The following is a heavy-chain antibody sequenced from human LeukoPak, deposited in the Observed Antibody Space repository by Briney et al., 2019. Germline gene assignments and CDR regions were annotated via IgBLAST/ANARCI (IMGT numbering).Heavy chain of an antibody. D-gene: IGHD6-13*01. J-gene: IGHJ4*02. V-gene: IGHV3-23*01. CDR3: ARVGKDGIPLIAAAGTVDY. CDR1: GFTFSSYA. Sequence: PGGSLRLSCAASGFTFSSYAMSWVRQAPGKGLEWVSAISGSGGSTYYADSVKGRFTISRDNSKNTLYLQMNSLRAEDTAVYYCARVGKDGIPLIAAAGTVDYWGQGTLVTVSS. CDR2: ISGSGGST.